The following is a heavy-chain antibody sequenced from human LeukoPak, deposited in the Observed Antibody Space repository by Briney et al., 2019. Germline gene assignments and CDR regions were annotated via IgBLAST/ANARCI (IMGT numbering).Heavy chain of an antibody. CDR2: IKQDGSEK. CDR1: GFIFSRYW. CDR3: AELGITMIGGV. J-gene: IGHJ6*04. Sequence: PGGSLRLSCAASGFIFSRYWMSWVRQAPGKGLEWVANIKQDGSEKYYVDSVKGRFTISRDNAKNSLYLQMNSLRAEDTAVYYCAELGITMIGGVWGKGTTVTISS. V-gene: IGHV3-7*01. D-gene: IGHD3-10*02.